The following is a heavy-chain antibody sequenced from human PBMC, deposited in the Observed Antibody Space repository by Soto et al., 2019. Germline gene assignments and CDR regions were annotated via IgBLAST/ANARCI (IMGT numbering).Heavy chain of an antibody. CDR2: MHHSGAT. CDR1: GGSVSSDSFY. V-gene: IGHV4-61*01. CDR3: AREGSFCSGGTCLEYFQH. J-gene: IGHJ1*01. D-gene: IGHD2-15*01. Sequence: QVQLQESGPGLVRPSETLSLTCTVSGGSVSSDSFYWSWIRQPPGKGLEWIGYMHHSGATNYNPSLRSRVTISEGTSKNQFSLKLSSVTAADTAVYYCAREGSFCSGGTCLEYFQHWGQGTLVAVSS.